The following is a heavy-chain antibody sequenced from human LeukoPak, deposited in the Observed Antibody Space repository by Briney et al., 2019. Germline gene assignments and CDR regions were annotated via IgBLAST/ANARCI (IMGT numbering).Heavy chain of an antibody. CDR2: IYPRDGST. CDR1: GYSFTSNY. CDR3: ARDQEAFDY. J-gene: IGHJ4*02. V-gene: IGHV1-46*01. Sequence: ASVKVSRKASGYSFTSNYIHWVRQAPGQGLEWMGMIYPRDGSTSYAQKFQGRVTVTRDTSTSTVHMELSGLRSEDTAVYNCARDQEAFDYWGQGTLVTVSS.